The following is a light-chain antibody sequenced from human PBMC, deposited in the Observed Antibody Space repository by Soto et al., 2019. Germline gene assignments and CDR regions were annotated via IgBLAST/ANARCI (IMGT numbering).Light chain of an antibody. V-gene: IGKV3-11*01. CDR2: DAS. CDR1: QSVSSY. CDR3: QQRSNWPPIT. J-gene: IGKJ5*01. Sequence: EIVLTQSPATLSLSPGERATLYCSASQSVSSYLAWYQQKPGQAPRLLIYDASNRATGIPARFSGSGSGTDFTLTISSLEPEDFAVYYCQQRSNWPPITFGQGTRLEIK.